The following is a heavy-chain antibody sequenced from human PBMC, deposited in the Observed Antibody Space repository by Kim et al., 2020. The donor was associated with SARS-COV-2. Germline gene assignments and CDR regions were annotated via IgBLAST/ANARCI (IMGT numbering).Heavy chain of an antibody. CDR2: ISYDGSNK. CDR3: ARAFTSPSAFDY. J-gene: IGHJ4*02. CDR1: GFTFSSYT. V-gene: IGHV3-30*04. Sequence: GGSLRLSCAASGFTFSSYTMHWVRQAPGKGLEWVAVISYDGSNKYYADSVKGLFTISRDNSKSTLYLQMNSLRAEDTAVYYCARAFTSPSAFDYCGQGT.